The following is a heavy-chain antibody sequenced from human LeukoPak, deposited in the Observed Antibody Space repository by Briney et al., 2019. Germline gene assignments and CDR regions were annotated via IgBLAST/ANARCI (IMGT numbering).Heavy chain of an antibody. V-gene: IGHV3-23*01. CDR3: ARGYDY. CDR1: GFTFSSYA. J-gene: IGHJ4*02. CDR2: ISGGGYT. D-gene: IGHD5-18*01. Sequence: GGSLRLSCAASGFTFSSYAMSWVRQAPGKGLEWVSAISGGGYTYYADSVKGRFTISRDNAKNSLYLQMNSLRAEDTAVYYCARGYDYWGQGTLVTVSS.